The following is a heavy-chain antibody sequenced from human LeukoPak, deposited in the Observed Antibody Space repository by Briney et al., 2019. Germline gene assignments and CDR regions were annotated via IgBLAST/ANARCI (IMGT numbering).Heavy chain of an antibody. Sequence: RPGGPLRLSCAASGFTFSSYDMNWVRQAPGRGLEWVSYISSSSSTIYYADSVKGRFTISRDNAKNSLFLQMNSLRAEDTAVYYCARVFDYWGQGTLVTVSS. CDR3: ARVFDY. V-gene: IGHV3-48*01. CDR2: ISSSSSTI. J-gene: IGHJ4*02. CDR1: GFTFSSYD.